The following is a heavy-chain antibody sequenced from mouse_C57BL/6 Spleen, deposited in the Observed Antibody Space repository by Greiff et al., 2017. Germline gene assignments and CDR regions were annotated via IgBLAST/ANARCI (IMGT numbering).Heavy chain of an antibody. V-gene: IGHV1-69*01. CDR1: GYTFTSYW. J-gene: IGHJ2*01. Sequence: VQLQQPGAELVMPGASVKLSCKASGYTFTSYWMHWVKQRPGQGLEWIGEIDPSDSYTNYNQKFKGKSTLTVDTSSSTAYMQLSSLTSEDSAVYYCARGEYGGYDRVDDWGQGTTLTVSS. CDR2: IDPSDSYT. CDR3: ARGEYGGYDRVDD. D-gene: IGHD2-2*01.